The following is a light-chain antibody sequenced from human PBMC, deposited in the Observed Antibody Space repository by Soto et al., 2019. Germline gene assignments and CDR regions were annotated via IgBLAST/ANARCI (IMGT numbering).Light chain of an antibody. J-gene: IGLJ2*01. CDR1: SNDIGPYNY. Sequence: QSVLTQPASVSGSPGQSITISCTGTSNDIGPYNYVSWYQQHPGKAPRLLIYDVTNRPSRVSDRFSGSKSGRTASLTISGLQAEDEADYYCSSYTSIIAVVFGGGTQLTVL. CDR2: DVT. V-gene: IGLV2-14*03. CDR3: SSYTSIIAVV.